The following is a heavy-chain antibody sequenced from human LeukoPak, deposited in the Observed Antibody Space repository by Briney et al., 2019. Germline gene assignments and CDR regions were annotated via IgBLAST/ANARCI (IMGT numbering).Heavy chain of an antibody. CDR3: AKEIYYDSTGPQY. CDR2: ISGSVIST. CDR1: GFTFSSYA. D-gene: IGHD3-22*01. Sequence: GGSLRLSCAASGFTFSSYAMSWVRQAPGKGLEWVSGISGSVISTYYADSVKGRFTISRDNSKNTLYLRMNSLRAEDTAVYHCAKEIYYDSTGPQYWGQGTLVTVSS. J-gene: IGHJ4*02. V-gene: IGHV3-23*01.